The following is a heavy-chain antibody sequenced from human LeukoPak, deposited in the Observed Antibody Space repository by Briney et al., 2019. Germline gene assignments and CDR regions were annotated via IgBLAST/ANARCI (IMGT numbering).Heavy chain of an antibody. CDR1: GGSISSGDYY. V-gene: IGHV4-39*01. D-gene: IGHD2-2*01. Sequence: SETLSLTCTVSGGSISSGDYYWGWIRQPPGKGLEWIGSTYYSGNTYYSPSLKSRVTLSVDTSKNQFSLKLSSVTAADTAVYYCARLPIVVVPASGFDPWGQGTLVTVSS. CDR3: ARLPIVVVPASGFDP. J-gene: IGHJ5*02. CDR2: TYYSGNT.